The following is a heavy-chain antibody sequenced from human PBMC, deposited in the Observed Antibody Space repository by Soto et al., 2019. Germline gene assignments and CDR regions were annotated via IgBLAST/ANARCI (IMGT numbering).Heavy chain of an antibody. V-gene: IGHV4-34*01. CDR1: GGSFSGYY. CDR3: ARTASDYYDSSGYFGYSDY. J-gene: IGHJ4*02. CDR2: INHSGST. Sequence: PSETLSLTCAVYGGSFSGYYWSWIRQPPGKGLEWIGEINHSGSTNYNPSLKSRVTVSVDTSKNQFSLKLSSVTAADTAVYYCARTASDYYDSSGYFGYSDYWGQGTLVTVSS. D-gene: IGHD3-22*01.